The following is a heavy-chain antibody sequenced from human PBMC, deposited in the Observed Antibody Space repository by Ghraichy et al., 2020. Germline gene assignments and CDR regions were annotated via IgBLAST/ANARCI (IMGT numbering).Heavy chain of an antibody. D-gene: IGHD3-9*01. J-gene: IGHJ1*01. CDR1: GGSISSGGYY. Sequence: SETLSLTCTVSGGSISSGGYYWSWIRQHPGKGLEWIGYIYYSGSTYYNPSLKSLVTISVDTSKNQFSLKLSSVTAADTAVYYCARGALSQNPYFQHWGQGTLVTVSS. V-gene: IGHV4-31*01. CDR2: IYYSGST. CDR3: ARGALSQNPYFQH.